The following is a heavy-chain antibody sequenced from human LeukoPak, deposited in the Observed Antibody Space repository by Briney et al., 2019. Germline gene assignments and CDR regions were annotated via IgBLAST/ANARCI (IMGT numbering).Heavy chain of an antibody. D-gene: IGHD2-15*01. J-gene: IGHJ6*03. CDR2: ISWNSGSI. CDR1: GFTFDDYA. Sequence: GGSLRLSCAASGFTFDDYAMHWVRQAPGKGLEWVSGISWNSGSIGYADSVKGRFTISRDNAKNSLYLQMNSLRAEDMALYYCAKDVSRMSYYYMDDWGKGTTVTVSS. V-gene: IGHV3-9*03. CDR3: AKDVSRMSYYYMDD.